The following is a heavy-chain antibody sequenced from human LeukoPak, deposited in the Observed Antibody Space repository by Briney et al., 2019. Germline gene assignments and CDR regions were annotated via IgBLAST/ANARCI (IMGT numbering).Heavy chain of an antibody. J-gene: IGHJ4*02. CDR1: GFTFSLYS. CDR3: ARDPGLSGYYFDF. V-gene: IGHV3-48*01. Sequence: PGGSLKLSCAASGFTFSLYSMNWVRQAPGKGLEWVSYISSSSTTISYADSVKGRFTISRDNAKKSLYLQMNSLRAEDTAVYYCARDPGLSGYYFDFWGQGTLVTVPS. CDR2: ISSSSTTI. D-gene: IGHD3-22*01.